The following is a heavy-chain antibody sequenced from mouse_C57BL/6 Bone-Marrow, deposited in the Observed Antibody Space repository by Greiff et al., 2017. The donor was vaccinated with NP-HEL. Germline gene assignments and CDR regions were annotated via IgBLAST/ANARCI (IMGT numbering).Heavy chain of an antibody. Sequence: QVQLQQSGAELVKPGASVKMSCKASGYTFTTYPIEWVKQNHGKSLEWIGNFHPYNDDTEYNEKFKNKATLTVEKSSSTVYLELSRLTSDDSSVYYCARGGNYWYYFDYWGPDTTLTVSS. V-gene: IGHV1-47*01. D-gene: IGHD2-1*01. CDR2: FHPYNDDT. CDR1: GYTFTTYP. J-gene: IGHJ2*01. CDR3: ARGGNYWYYFDY.